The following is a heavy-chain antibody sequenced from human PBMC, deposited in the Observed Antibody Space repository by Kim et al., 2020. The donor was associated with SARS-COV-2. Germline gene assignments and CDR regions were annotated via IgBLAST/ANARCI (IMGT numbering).Heavy chain of an antibody. J-gene: IGHJ4*02. V-gene: IGHV3-74*01. CDR2: T. CDR3: ARDGDAFNFDF. Sequence: TRYADAVKGRVSNSRDNPRNKVYLQMNALGVEDKAVYYCARDGDAFNFDFWGQGTPVTVSS.